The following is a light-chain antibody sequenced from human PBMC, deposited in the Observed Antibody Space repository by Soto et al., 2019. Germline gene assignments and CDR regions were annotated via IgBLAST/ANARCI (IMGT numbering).Light chain of an antibody. CDR2: AAS. Sequence: DIQMTQSPSSLSASLGDRVTITCRASQTITNYLNWYQQKPGKAPQLLIYAASHLQSGVTSRFSGSGSGTEFTLTISSLQSEDLATYYCQQSYSTHTFGQGTKLEIK. CDR3: QQSYSTHT. V-gene: IGKV1-39*01. CDR1: QTITNY. J-gene: IGKJ2*01.